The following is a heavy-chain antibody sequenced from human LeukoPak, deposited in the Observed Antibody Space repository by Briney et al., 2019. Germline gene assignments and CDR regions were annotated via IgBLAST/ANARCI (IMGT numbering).Heavy chain of an antibody. V-gene: IGHV3-23*01. D-gene: IGHD6-19*01. Sequence: GGSLRLSCAASGFTFSSYAMSWVRQAPGKGLEWVSSISGSGGSTYYADSVKGRFTISRDNSKNTLYLQMNSLRAEDTAVYYCAKDRRDIAVAGFSLGSWSQGGLVTVSS. CDR1: GFTFSSYA. J-gene: IGHJ5*02. CDR2: ISGSGGST. CDR3: AKDRRDIAVAGFSLGS.